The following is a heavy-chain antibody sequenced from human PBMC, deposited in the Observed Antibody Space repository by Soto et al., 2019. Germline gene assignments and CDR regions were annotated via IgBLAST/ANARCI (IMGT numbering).Heavy chain of an antibody. CDR3: ARHYDFWSGYYYYYYGMDV. CDR1: GVSISSSSYY. CDR2: IYYSGST. V-gene: IGHV4-39*01. D-gene: IGHD3-3*01. Sequence: RSLTCTVAGVSISSSSYYWGWIRQPPGKGLEWIGSIYYSGSTYYNPSLKSRVTISVDTSKNQFSLKLSSVTAADTAVYYCARHYDFWSGYYYYYYGMDVWGKGTMVTVSS. J-gene: IGHJ6*04.